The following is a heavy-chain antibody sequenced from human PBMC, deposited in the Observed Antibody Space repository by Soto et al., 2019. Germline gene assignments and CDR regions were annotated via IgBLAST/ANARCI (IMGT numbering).Heavy chain of an antibody. J-gene: IGHJ6*03. Sequence: GGSLRFSCAASGFTFSTYSMNWVRQAPGKGLGWGAYIRSSSSTMYYADSVKGRFTTPRDNAKPSLYPQMNTLTAEDTAVYYCARVLTGTTSGYYMDVWGKGTTVTASS. V-gene: IGHV3-48*01. D-gene: IGHD1-20*01. CDR3: ARVLTGTTSGYYMDV. CDR2: IRSSSSTM. CDR1: GFTFSTYS.